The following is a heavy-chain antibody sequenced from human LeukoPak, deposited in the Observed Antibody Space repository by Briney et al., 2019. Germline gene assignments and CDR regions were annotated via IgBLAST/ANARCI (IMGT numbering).Heavy chain of an antibody. CDR3: ARDSYSKNDY. CDR2: ISSSSSTI. CDR1: GFTFSTYS. J-gene: IGHJ4*02. Sequence: PGGSLRLSCAASGFTFSTYSMTWVRQAPGKGLEWVSYISSSSSTIYYGGSVKGRFTVSRDNAKNSLYLQMNSLRAEGTAVYFCARDSYSKNDYWGQGTLVTVSS. D-gene: IGHD4-11*01. V-gene: IGHV3-48*01.